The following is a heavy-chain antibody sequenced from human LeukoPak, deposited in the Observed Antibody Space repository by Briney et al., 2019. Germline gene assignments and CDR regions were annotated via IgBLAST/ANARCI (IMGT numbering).Heavy chain of an antibody. V-gene: IGHV4-59*11. CDR2: IYYSGST. J-gene: IGHJ4*02. Sequence: PSETLSLTCTVSGGSISSHYWSWIRQPPGKGLEWIGYIYYSGSTNYNPSLKSRVTISVDTSKNQFSLKLSSVTAADTAVYYCARGPFAAGDSSGYFDYWGQGTLVTVSS. CDR1: GGSISSHY. CDR3: ARGPFAAGDSSGYFDY. D-gene: IGHD3-22*01.